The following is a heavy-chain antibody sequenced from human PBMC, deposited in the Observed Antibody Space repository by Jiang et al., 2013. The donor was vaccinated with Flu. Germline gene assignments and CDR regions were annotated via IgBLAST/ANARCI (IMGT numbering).Heavy chain of an antibody. D-gene: IGHD1-26*01. V-gene: IGHV4-34*01. CDR1: GGSLSTYS. J-gene: IGHJ4*02. Sequence: LLKPSETLSLTCAVYGGSLSTYSWTWIRQPPGKGLDWIGEIRHTGSTRYNPSLQSRVTISVDSSKNQIFLRVTSVAATDTAVYYCARPDVGATFTHWGQGNPRHRLL. CDR2: IRHTGST. CDR3: ARPDVGATFTH.